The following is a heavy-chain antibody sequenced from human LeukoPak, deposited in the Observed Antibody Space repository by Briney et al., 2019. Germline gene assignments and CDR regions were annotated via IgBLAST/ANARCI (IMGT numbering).Heavy chain of an antibody. J-gene: IGHJ6*02. CDR3: ARDIGYYGMDV. CDR1: GFTFSSYG. Sequence: PGWSLRLSCAASGFTFSSYGMHWVRQAPGKGLEWVAVIWYDGSNKYYADSVKGRFTISRDNSKNTLYLQMNSLRAEDTAVYYCARDIGYYGMDVWGQGTTVTVSS. CDR2: IWYDGSNK. D-gene: IGHD2-15*01. V-gene: IGHV3-33*01.